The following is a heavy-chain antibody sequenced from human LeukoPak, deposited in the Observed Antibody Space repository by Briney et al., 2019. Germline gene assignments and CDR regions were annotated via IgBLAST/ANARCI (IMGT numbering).Heavy chain of an antibody. J-gene: IGHJ5*02. CDR3: ARGDSNNWFDP. D-gene: IGHD3-22*01. CDR2: IYYSGST. Sequence: SETLSLTCTVSGGSISSSSYYWGWIRQPPGKGLEWIGSIYYSGSTYYNPSLKSRVTISVDTSKNQFSLKLSSVTAADTAVYYCARGDSNNWFDPWGQGTLVTVSS. CDR1: GGSISSSSYY. V-gene: IGHV4-39*07.